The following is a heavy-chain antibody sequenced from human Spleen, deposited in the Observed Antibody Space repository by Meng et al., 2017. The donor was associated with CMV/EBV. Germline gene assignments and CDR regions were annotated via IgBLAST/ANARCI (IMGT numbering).Heavy chain of an antibody. CDR2: ISSSGSTI. CDR3: ARRLHPAPDPYFDY. J-gene: IGHJ4*02. CDR1: GFTFSSYE. V-gene: IGHV3-48*03. D-gene: IGHD5-12*01. Sequence: GGSLRLSCAASGFTFSSYEMNWVRQAPGKGLEWVSYISSSGSTIYYADSVKGRFTISRDNAKNSLYLHMNSLRAEDTAVYYCARRLHPAPDPYFDYWGQGTLVTVSS.